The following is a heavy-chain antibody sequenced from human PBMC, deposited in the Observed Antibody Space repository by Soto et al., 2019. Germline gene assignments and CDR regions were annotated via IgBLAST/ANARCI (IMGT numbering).Heavy chain of an antibody. V-gene: IGHV3-7*01. CDR1: GFTFRTYW. CDR3: ARARGY. J-gene: IGHJ4*02. Sequence: EVQLVESGGGLVQPGGSLRLSCSASGFTFRTYWMSWVRQAPGKGLDWVASINQDGSEKYYVDSVKGRFTISRDNAKXXXXXXXXSLRPEXTAVYYCARARGYWGQGTLVTVSS. CDR2: INQDGSEK.